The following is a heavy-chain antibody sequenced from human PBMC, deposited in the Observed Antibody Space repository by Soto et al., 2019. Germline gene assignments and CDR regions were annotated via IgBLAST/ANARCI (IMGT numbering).Heavy chain of an antibody. V-gene: IGHV3-7*04. CDR2: INTDGSGD. CDR3: AREVYFGIDY. CDR1: GFNFGGSW. J-gene: IGHJ4*02. Sequence: EVQLVESGGGMVQPGGSLRLSCAASGFNFGGSWMTWVRQALGKGLEWLAKINTDGSGDYYDDSVKGRFTISRDNAESSLFFQMDSLRDEETVVYFCAREVYFGIDYWGQGTLVTVSS. D-gene: IGHD1-26*01.